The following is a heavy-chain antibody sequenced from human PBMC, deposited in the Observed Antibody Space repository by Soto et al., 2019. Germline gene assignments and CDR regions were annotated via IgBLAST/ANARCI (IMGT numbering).Heavy chain of an antibody. CDR3: ARDVITGIAAAGALGY. V-gene: IGHV3-33*01. J-gene: IGHJ4*02. CDR1: GFTFSSYG. D-gene: IGHD6-13*01. Sequence: GGSLRLSCAASGFTFSSYGMHWVRQAPGKGLEWVAVIWYDGSNKYYADSVKGRFTISRDNSKNTLYLQMNSLRAEDTAVYYCARDVITGIAAAGALGYWGQGTLVTVSS. CDR2: IWYDGSNK.